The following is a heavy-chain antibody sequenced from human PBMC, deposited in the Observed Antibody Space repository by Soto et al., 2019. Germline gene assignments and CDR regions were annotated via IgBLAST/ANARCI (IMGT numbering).Heavy chain of an antibody. CDR3: ARTRFSDAFDI. CDR2: IYYSGST. D-gene: IGHD3-10*01. CDR1: GGSISSSSYY. Sequence: SETLSLTCTVSGGSISSSSYYWGWIRQPPGNGLEWIGSIYYSGSTYYDPSLKSRITINPDTSKNQISLQLKSVTPEDTAVYYCARTRFSDAFDIWGQGTMVTVSS. V-gene: IGHV4-39*01. J-gene: IGHJ3*02.